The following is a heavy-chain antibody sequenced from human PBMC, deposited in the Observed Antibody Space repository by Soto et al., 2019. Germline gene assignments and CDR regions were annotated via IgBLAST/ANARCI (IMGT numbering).Heavy chain of an antibody. CDR3: ASSRYSSGWYVGWFDP. V-gene: IGHV3-74*01. Sequence: GSLRLSCAASGFTFSSYWMHWVRQAPGKGLVWVSRINSDGSSTSYADSVKGRFTISRDNAKNTLYLQMNSLRAEDTAVYYCASSRYSSGWYVGWFDPWGQGTLVTVSS. CDR2: INSDGSST. CDR1: GFTFSSYW. D-gene: IGHD6-19*01. J-gene: IGHJ5*02.